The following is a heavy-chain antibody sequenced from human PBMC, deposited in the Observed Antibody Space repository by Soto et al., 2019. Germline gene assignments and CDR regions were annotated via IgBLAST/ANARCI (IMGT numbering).Heavy chain of an antibody. J-gene: IGHJ4*02. CDR1: GFSFSNNA. D-gene: IGHD6-19*01. CDR3: AKIAEAVAGTVYGY. V-gene: IGHV3-23*01. CDR2: IGGGGGST. Sequence: PGGSLRLSCTASGFSFSNNAMGWVRQAPGKGLEWVSGIGGGGGSTYYADSVKGHFTISRDNSKNTLYLQMHSLGVEDTAVYFCAKIAEAVAGTVYGYWGQGTLVTVSS.